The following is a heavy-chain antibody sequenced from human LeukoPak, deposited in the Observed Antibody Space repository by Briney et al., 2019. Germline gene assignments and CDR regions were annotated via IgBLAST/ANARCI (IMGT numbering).Heavy chain of an antibody. D-gene: IGHD3-16*01. Sequence: GGSLRLSCAASGLTFSSYGMHWVRQAPGKGLEWVAVISYDGSNKYYADSEKGRFTISRDNSKNTLYLQMNSLRAEDTAVYYCAKMGDAGGNDYWGQGTLVTVSS. V-gene: IGHV3-30*18. CDR2: ISYDGSNK. CDR1: GLTFSSYG. J-gene: IGHJ4*02. CDR3: AKMGDAGGNDY.